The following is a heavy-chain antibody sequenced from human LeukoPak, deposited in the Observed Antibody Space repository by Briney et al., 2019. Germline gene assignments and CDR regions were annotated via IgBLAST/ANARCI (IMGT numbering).Heavy chain of an antibody. V-gene: IGHV4-34*01. D-gene: IGHD3-22*01. CDR3: ARGYDSSGYYYGEEGYYFDY. CDR1: GGSFSGYY. J-gene: IGHJ4*02. CDR2: INHSGST. Sequence: SETLSLTCAVYGGSFSGYYWSWIRQPPGKGLEWIGEINHSGSTNYNPSLKSRVTISVDTSKNQFSLKLSSVTAADTAVYYCARGYDSSGYYYGEEGYYFDYWGQGTLVTVSS.